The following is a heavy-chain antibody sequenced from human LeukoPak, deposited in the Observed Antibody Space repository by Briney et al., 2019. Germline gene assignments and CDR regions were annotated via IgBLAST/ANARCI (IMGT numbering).Heavy chain of an antibody. V-gene: IGHV1-46*01. CDR1: GYTFTSYY. CDR2: INPSGGST. D-gene: IGHD6-13*01. CDR3: ARDTGVGAAAGTPWYFDY. Sequence: ASVKVSCKASGYTFTSYYMHWVRQAPGQGLEWMGIINPSGGSTSYAQKFQGRVTMTRDTSTSTVYMELSSLRSEDTAVYYCARDTGVGAAAGTPWYFDYWGQGTLVTVPS. J-gene: IGHJ4*02.